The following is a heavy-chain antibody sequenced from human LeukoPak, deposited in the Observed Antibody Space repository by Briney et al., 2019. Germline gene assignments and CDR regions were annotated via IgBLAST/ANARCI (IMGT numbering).Heavy chain of an antibody. V-gene: IGHV3-23*01. CDR2: ISGSGGST. CDR1: GFTFSSYA. Sequence: GGSLRLSCAASGFTFSSYAMSWVRQAPGKGLEWVSAISGSGGSTYYADSVKGRFTISRDNSKNTLYLQMNSLRAEDTAVYYCANDDFWSGYQIGGYYFDYWGQGTLVTVSS. CDR3: ANDDFWSGYQIGGYYFDY. J-gene: IGHJ4*02. D-gene: IGHD3-3*01.